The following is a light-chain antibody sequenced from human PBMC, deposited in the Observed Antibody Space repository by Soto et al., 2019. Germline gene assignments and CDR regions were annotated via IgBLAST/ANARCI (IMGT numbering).Light chain of an antibody. CDR2: DAS. J-gene: IGKJ2*01. V-gene: IGKV1-13*02. CDR3: QQFNSPPYT. Sequence: AIELTQSPSSLSASIGDRVSITCRASQGISTALAWYQQKPGKAPKLLISDASTLKDGLPSRFSGSGSETDFTLTINSLQPQDFATYYCQQFNSPPYTFGQGTKLEI. CDR1: QGISTA.